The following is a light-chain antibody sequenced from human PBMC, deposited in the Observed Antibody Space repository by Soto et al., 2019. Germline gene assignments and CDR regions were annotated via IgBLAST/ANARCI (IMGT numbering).Light chain of an antibody. CDR1: QSVSSKY. Sequence: DIVLTQSPGTLSLSPGERATLSCRASQSVSSKYLAWYQKKPGQAHRVLVYGTSIRASGVPERLSGGGSGTDFALTITRLEPKAFAVYYCQQYGSSLFTFGPGTKGDFK. CDR2: GTS. CDR3: QQYGSSLFT. V-gene: IGKV3-20*01. J-gene: IGKJ3*01.